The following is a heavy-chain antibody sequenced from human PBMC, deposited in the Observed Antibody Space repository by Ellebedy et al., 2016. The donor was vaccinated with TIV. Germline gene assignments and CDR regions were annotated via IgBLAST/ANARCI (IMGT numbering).Heavy chain of an antibody. CDR3: ARGQAATHYYYYGMDV. D-gene: IGHD2-15*01. CDR2: IIPILGIA. Sequence: AASVKVSCKASGGTFSSYAISWVRQAPGQGLEWMGRIIPILGIANYAQKFQGRVTITADKSTSTAYMELSSLRSDDTAVYYCARGQAATHYYYYGMDVWGQGTTVTVSS. V-gene: IGHV1-69*04. J-gene: IGHJ6*02. CDR1: GGTFSSYA.